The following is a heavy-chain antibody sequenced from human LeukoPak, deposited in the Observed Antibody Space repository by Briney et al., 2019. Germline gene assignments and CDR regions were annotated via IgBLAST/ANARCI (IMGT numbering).Heavy chain of an antibody. D-gene: IGHD6-13*01. CDR2: IRYDGSNK. J-gene: IGHJ5*02. CDR1: GFTFSSYG. CDR3: AKGDSQQQLWNWFDP. Sequence: GGSLRLSXAASGFTFSSYGMHWVRQAPGKGLEWVAFIRYDGSNKYYADSVKGRFTISRDNSKNTLYLQMNSLRAEDTAVYYCAKGDSQQQLWNWFDPWGQGTLVTVSS. V-gene: IGHV3-30*02.